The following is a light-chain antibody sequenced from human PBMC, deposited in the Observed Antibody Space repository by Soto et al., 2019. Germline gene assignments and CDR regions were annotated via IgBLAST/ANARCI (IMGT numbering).Light chain of an antibody. CDR1: YIGSKS. CDR2: NDS. CDR3: QVWDSSNENYV. V-gene: IGLV3-21*02. J-gene: IGLJ1*01. Sequence: SYELTQPPSVSVAPGQTARITCGGNYIGSKSVHWYQKKPGQAPVLVVYNDSDRPSGIPERLSGSNSGNTATLTISRVEAGHEADYYCQVWDSSNENYVFGTGTKVTVL.